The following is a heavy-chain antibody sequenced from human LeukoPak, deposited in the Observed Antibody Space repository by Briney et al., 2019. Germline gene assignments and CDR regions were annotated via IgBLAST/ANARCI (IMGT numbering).Heavy chain of an antibody. CDR2: INHSGST. CDR3: ARGGGRDY. Sequence: SETLSLTCAVYGGSFSGYYWSWIRQPPGKGLEWIGEINHSGSTNYNPSLKSRVTISVDTSKNQFSLKLSSVTAAATAVYYCARGGGRDYWGQGTLVTVSS. CDR1: GGSFSGYY. D-gene: IGHD3-16*01. V-gene: IGHV4-34*01. J-gene: IGHJ4*02.